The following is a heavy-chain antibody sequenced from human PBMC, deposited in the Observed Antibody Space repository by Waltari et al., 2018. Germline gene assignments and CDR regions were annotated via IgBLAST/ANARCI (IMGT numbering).Heavy chain of an antibody. V-gene: IGHV1-69*05. CDR3: ARSLAQLDPGWNWFDP. D-gene: IGHD6-13*01. Sequence: QVQLVQSGAEVQKPGSSVKVSCKDSGGTFSSYAISWVRPAPGQGLEWMGGIIPIFGTANYAQKFQGRVTITTDESTSTAYMELSSLRSEDTAVYYCARSLAQLDPGWNWFDPWGQGTLVTVSS. CDR1: GGTFSSYA. J-gene: IGHJ5*02. CDR2: IIPIFGTA.